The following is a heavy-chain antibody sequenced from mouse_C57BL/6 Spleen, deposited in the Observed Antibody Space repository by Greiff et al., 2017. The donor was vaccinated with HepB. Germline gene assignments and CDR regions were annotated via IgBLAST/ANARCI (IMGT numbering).Heavy chain of an antibody. CDR2: IDPETGGT. Sequence: VQLQQSGAELVRPGASVTLSCKASGYTFTDYEMHWVKQTPVHGLEWIGAIDPETGGTAYNQKFKGKAILTADKSPSTAYMELRSLTSEDSAVYYCTRSRTAHWYFDVWGTGTTVTVSS. CDR3: TRSRTAHWYFDV. CDR1: GYTFTDYE. V-gene: IGHV1-15*01. J-gene: IGHJ1*03. D-gene: IGHD4-1*01.